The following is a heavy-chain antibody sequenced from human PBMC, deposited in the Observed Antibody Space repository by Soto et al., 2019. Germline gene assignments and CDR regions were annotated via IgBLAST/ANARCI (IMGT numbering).Heavy chain of an antibody. V-gene: IGHV5-51*01. D-gene: IGHD3-3*01. CDR2: IYPDDSDT. CDR3: ARLGFDYDFLSGYYNVHHYYGIDV. Sequence: PGESLKISCKGSGYSFPNYWIAWVRQMPGKDLESMGIIYPDDSDTKYSPSFQGQVTISADKSTSTAYLQWSSLKASDTATYYCARLGFDYDFLSGYYNVHHYYGIDVWGQGTTVTVSS. J-gene: IGHJ6*02. CDR1: GYSFPNYW.